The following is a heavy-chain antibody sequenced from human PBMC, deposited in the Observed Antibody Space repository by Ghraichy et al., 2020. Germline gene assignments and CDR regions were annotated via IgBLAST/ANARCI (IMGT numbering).Heavy chain of an antibody. J-gene: IGHJ4*02. D-gene: IGHD6-13*01. Sequence: SETLSLTCTVSGGSISSYYWSWIRQPPGKGLEWIGYIYYSGSTNYNPSLKSRVTISVDTSKNQFSLKLSSVTAADTAVYYCARALWYSSSWYPDYWGQGTLVTVSS. CDR1: GGSISSYY. CDR2: IYYSGST. V-gene: IGHV4-59*01. CDR3: ARALWYSSSWYPDY.